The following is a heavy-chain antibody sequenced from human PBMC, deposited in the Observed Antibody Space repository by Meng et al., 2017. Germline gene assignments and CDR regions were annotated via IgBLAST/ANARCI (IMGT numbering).Heavy chain of an antibody. J-gene: IGHJ4*02. CDR3: ASWIYSCGWQ. CDR1: DGSISSVDG. Sequence: EVRLSPLKLSGPLSVTCVFTDGSISSVDGWSWVRQPPGKGLDWIGEIYHGGNTNYNPSLKSRVTISIDKSKNQFSLKLSSVTAADTAVYYCASWIYSCGWQWGQGTLVTVSS. D-gene: IGHD6-19*01. CDR2: IYHGGNT. V-gene: IGHV4/OR15-8*02.